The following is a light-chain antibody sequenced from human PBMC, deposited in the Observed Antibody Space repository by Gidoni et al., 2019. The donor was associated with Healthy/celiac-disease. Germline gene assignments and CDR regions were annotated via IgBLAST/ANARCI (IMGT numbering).Light chain of an antibody. CDR3: QSYDSSRGV. Sequence: QSVLTQPPSVSGAPGQRVTIACTGSSSNIGAGYGVHWYQQLPGTAPKLLIYGNSQRTSGVPDRFSGSKSGTSASLAITGLQAEDEADYYCQSYDSSRGVFGTGTKVTVL. V-gene: IGLV1-40*01. CDR1: SSNIGAGYG. CDR2: GNS. J-gene: IGLJ1*01.